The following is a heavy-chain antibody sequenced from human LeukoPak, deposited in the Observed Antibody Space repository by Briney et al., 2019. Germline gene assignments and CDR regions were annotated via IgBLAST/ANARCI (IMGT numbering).Heavy chain of an antibody. CDR3: ARGGDWNYLYFDY. D-gene: IGHD1-7*01. J-gene: IGHJ4*02. CDR1: GFTFSSYS. V-gene: IGHV3-21*01. CDR2: ISSSSSYI. Sequence: SGGSLRLSCAASGFTFSSYSMNWVRQAPGKGLEWVSSISSSSSYIYYADSVKGRFTISRDNAKNSLYLQMNSLRAEDTAVYYCARGGDWNYLYFDYWGQGTLVTVSS.